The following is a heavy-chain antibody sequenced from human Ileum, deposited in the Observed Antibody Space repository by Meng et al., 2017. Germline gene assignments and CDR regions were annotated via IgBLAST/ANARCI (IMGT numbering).Heavy chain of an antibody. CDR2: TYYRSKWFN. Sequence: QLYPPQLGPGLVNPSKPLSPPCAISGDSVSSNSAAWNWIRQSPSRGLEWLGRTYYRSKWFNEYAVSVKSRITINPDTSENQFSLQLNSVTPEDAAVYYCARGGGSYYHFDYWGQGTLVTVSS. CDR1: GDSVSSNSAA. D-gene: IGHD1-26*01. J-gene: IGHJ4*02. CDR3: ARGGGSYYHFDY. V-gene: IGHV6-1*01.